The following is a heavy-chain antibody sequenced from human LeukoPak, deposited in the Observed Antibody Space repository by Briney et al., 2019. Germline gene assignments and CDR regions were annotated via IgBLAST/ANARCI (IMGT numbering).Heavy chain of an antibody. D-gene: IGHD1-20*01. CDR1: GGTFSSYG. J-gene: IGHJ5*02. CDR3: AREFKQSNWNDGHWFDP. CDR2: ISPIFEIA. Sequence: ASVKVSCKASGGTFSSYGISWMRQAPGQGLEWMGRISPIFEIANYAQKFQGRVTITADKSTSTAYMELSSLRSEDSAIYYCAREFKQSNWNDGHWFDPWGQGTLVTVSS. V-gene: IGHV1-69*04.